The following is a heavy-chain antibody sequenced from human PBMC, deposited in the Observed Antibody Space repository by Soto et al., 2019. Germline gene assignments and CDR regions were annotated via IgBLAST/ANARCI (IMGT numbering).Heavy chain of an antibody. CDR3: ASEGLGTKGDFDY. J-gene: IGHJ4*02. D-gene: IGHD1-1*01. CDR1: GFAFSTFS. V-gene: IGHV3-23*01. Sequence: EVQLLESGGGLVQPGGSLRLSCAASGFAFSTFSMSWVRQTPDKGLEWVSSIRGAGDKTFFAEFVKGRFTISRDNSDDILFLEMNRLRVDDTAVYYCASEGLGTKGDFDYWGQGTLVTVSS. CDR2: IRGAGDKT.